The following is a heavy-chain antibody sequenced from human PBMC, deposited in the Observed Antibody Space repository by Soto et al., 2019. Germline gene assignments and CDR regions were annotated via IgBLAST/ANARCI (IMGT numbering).Heavy chain of an antibody. Sequence: SETLSLTCTVSGDSMSSYYWSWIRQPPGKGLEWIGYIYYSGSTNYNPSLKSRVTISVDTSKNQFSLKLSSVTAADTAVYYCARDRGNGYIPWGQGTLVTVSS. CDR2: IYYSGST. CDR3: ARDRGNGYIP. CDR1: GDSMSSYY. J-gene: IGHJ4*02. V-gene: IGHV4-59*01. D-gene: IGHD5-12*01.